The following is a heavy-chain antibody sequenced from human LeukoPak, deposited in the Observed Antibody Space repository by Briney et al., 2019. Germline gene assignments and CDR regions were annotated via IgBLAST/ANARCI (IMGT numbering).Heavy chain of an antibody. CDR1: GASFSDSF. J-gene: IGHJ4*02. CDR2: INNSGSA. CDR3: ARGRYGPRLGN. D-gene: IGHD3-16*01. Sequence: SETLSLTCAVYGASFSDSFWSWIRQSPEKGLEWIGEINNSGSASYNPSLNSRVTVSLDRSKNQFSLRLTSVTAADTAVYYCARGRYGPRLGNWGKGTLVTVSS. V-gene: IGHV4-34*01.